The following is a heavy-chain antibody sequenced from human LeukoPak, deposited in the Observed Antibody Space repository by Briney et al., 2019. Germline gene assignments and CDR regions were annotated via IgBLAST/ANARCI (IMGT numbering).Heavy chain of an antibody. CDR3: AKDHPSFGIVGATTSSD. Sequence: PGGSLRLSCAASGFTFSSYAKSWVRQAPGKGLEWVSAISGSGGSTYYADSVKGRFTISRDNSKNTLYLQMNSLRAEDTAVYYCAKDHPSFGIVGATTSSDWGQGTLVTVSS. D-gene: IGHD1-26*01. CDR1: GFTFSSYA. CDR2: ISGSGGST. V-gene: IGHV3-23*01. J-gene: IGHJ4*02.